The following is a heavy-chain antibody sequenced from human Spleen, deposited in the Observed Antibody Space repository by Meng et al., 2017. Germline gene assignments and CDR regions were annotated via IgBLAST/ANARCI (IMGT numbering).Heavy chain of an antibody. Sequence: ASVKVSCKASGYTFTSYAMHWVRQAPGQRLEWMGWINAGNGNTKYSQKFQGRVTITRDTSASTAYMELSSLRSEDTAVYYCARSPSQIWFGELGDYWGQGTLVTVSS. CDR3: ARSPSQIWFGELGDY. J-gene: IGHJ4*02. CDR2: INAGNGNT. CDR1: GYTFTSYA. D-gene: IGHD3-10*01. V-gene: IGHV1-3*01.